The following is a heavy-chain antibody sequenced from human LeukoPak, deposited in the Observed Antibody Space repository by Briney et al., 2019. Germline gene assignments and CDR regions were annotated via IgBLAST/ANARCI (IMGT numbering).Heavy chain of an antibody. D-gene: IGHD3-22*01. CDR1: GFTFSSYA. CDR2: ISGSCGST. Sequence: QPGGSLRLSCAASGFTFSSYAMSWVRQAPGKGLEWVSAISGSCGSTYYADSVKGRFTISRDNSKNTLYLQMNSLRAEDTAVYYCAKERDSSGYYYVLNAGLDYWGQGTLVTVSS. J-gene: IGHJ4*02. CDR3: AKERDSSGYYYVLNAGLDY. V-gene: IGHV3-23*01.